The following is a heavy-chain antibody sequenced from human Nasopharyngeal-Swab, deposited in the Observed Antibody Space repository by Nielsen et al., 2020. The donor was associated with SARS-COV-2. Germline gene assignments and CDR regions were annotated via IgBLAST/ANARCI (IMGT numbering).Heavy chain of an antibody. CDR3: ARRVGTTVTTSYFDY. V-gene: IGHV4-39*01. CDR2: IYYSGST. CDR1: GGSISSSSYY. D-gene: IGHD4-11*01. J-gene: IGHJ4*02. Sequence: GSLRLSCTVSGGSISSSSYYWGWIRQPPGKGLEWIGSIYYSGSTYYNPSLKSRVTISVDTSKNQFSLKLSSVTAADTAAYYCARRVGTTVTTSYFDYWGQGTLVTVSS.